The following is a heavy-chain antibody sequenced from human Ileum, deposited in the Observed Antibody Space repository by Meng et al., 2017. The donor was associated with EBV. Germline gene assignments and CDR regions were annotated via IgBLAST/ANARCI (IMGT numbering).Heavy chain of an antibody. CDR1: GGSISSRYC. V-gene: IGHV4-4*02. CDR3: ARGYCCSTSCYAALYYFDY. J-gene: IGHJ4*02. Sequence: QLPLQGPEPGLVQPSVTLSLTCAVSGGSISSRYCWSWVRQLPGKGLEWIGEIYHSGSTNYNPSLKSRVTISVGKSKNQFSLKLSSVTAADTAVYYCARGYCCSTSCYAALYYFDYWGQGTLVTVSS. D-gene: IGHD2-2*01. CDR2: IYHSGST.